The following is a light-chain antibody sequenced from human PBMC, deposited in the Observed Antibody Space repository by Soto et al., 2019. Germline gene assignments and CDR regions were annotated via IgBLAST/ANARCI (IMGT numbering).Light chain of an antibody. CDR2: AAC. CDR3: QQSYTTASIT. CDR1: QSISRN. Sequence: DIQMTQSPSSLSASVGDRVTITCRASQSISRNLNWYQHKPGKAPKLLIYAACSLQNGVPSRFSGGGSWTEFTLSISSLQPEDFGTYYCQQSYTTASITFGQGTRLEIK. J-gene: IGKJ5*01. V-gene: IGKV1-39*01.